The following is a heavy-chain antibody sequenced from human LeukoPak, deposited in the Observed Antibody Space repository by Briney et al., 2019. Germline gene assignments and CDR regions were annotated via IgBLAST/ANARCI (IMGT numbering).Heavy chain of an antibody. D-gene: IGHD1-26*01. CDR2: INRDESVT. CDR1: GFTLSKSW. V-gene: IGHV3-74*01. J-gene: IGHJ4*02. CDR3: ARGPDHGGSYYHD. Sequence: GGSLRLSCAASGFTLSKSWMYWIRQAPGKGLAWVSRINRDESVTEYADSVKGRFTISRDNAKNTLFLQMNSLRVEDTAVYYCARGPDHGGSYYHDWGQGTPVTVSS.